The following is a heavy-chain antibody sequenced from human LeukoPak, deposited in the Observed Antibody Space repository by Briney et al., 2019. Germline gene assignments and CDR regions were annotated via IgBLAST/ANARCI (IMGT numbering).Heavy chain of an antibody. CDR1: GFTFSSYE. J-gene: IGHJ4*02. V-gene: IGHV3-48*03. Sequence: SGGSLRLSCAASGFTFSSYEMNWVRQAPGKGLEWVSYISSSGSTIYYADSVKGRFTISRDNAKNSLYLQMNSLRAEDTAVYYCARGGYYYGSGSYYSYWGQGTLVTVSS. CDR2: ISSSGSTI. CDR3: ARGGYYYGSGSYYSY. D-gene: IGHD3-10*01.